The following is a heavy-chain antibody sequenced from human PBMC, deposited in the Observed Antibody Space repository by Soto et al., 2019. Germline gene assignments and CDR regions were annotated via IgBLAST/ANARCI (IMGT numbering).Heavy chain of an antibody. Sequence: QVQLVQSGAEVKKPGSSVKVSCKASGGTFSSYTISWVRQAPGQGLEWMGRIIPILNIANYAQKFQGRVTITADKSTGTAYMELSSLRSEDTAVYYCARVPVVDTAMARLYYSDYWGQGTLVTVSS. D-gene: IGHD5-18*01. V-gene: IGHV1-69*02. CDR3: ARVPVVDTAMARLYYSDY. J-gene: IGHJ4*02. CDR1: GGTFSSYT. CDR2: IIPILNIA.